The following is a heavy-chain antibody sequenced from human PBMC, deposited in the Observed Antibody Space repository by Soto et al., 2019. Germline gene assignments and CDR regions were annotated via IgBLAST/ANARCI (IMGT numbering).Heavy chain of an antibody. CDR3: ARGRSSSARWFYP. D-gene: IGHD6-6*01. CDR1: GWSFSGYY. Sequence: QVQLQQWGAGLFKPSETRSLTCAVYGWSFSGYYWSWIRQPPGKGLEWIGEINHSGSTNYNPFLRRLVTVSEDMPKDEFSLKLSSVTSAVTSVYYCARGRSSSARWFYPWGQGTLVTVS. J-gene: IGHJ5*02. V-gene: IGHV4-34*01. CDR2: INHSGST.